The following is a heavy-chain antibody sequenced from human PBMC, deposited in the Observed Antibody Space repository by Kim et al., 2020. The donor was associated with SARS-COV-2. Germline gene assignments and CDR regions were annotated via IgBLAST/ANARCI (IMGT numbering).Heavy chain of an antibody. D-gene: IGHD3-10*01. CDR1: GGSISSYY. CDR3: ARLLWWGEGHWFDP. CDR2: IYYSGST. Sequence: SETLSLTCTVSGGSISSYYWSWIRQPPGKGLEWIGYIYYSGSTNYNPSLKSRVTISADTSKNQFSLKLSSVTAADTAVYYCARLLWWGEGHWFDPWGQGTLVTVSS. V-gene: IGHV4-59*13. J-gene: IGHJ5*02.